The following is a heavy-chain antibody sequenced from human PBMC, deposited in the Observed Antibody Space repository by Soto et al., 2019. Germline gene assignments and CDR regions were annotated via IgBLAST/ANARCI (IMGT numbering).Heavy chain of an antibody. V-gene: IGHV3-30-3*01. D-gene: IGHD3-3*01. CDR2: ISYDGSNK. J-gene: IGHJ6*02. CDR3: ARDHYDFWSGSYRNYYYYGMDV. Sequence: QVQLVESGGGVVQPGRSLRLSCAASGFTVSSYAMHWVRQAPGKGLAWVAVISYDGSNKYYADSVKGRFTISRDNSKNTQYPQMNSQRAEYTAVYYCARDHYDFWSGSYRNYYYYGMDVWGQGTTDTVSS. CDR1: GFTVSSYA.